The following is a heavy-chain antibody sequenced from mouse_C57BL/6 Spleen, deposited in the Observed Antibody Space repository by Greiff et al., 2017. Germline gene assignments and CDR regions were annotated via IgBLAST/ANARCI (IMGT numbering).Heavy chain of an antibody. V-gene: IGHV5-6*01. D-gene: IGHD2-1*01. J-gene: IGHJ2*01. CDR2: ISSGGSYT. CDR1: GFTFSSYG. Sequence: EVKLVESGGDLVKPGGSLKLSCAASGFTFSSYGMSWVRRTPDKRLEWVATISSGGSYTYYPDSVKGRFTISRDNAKNTLYLQMSSLKSEDTAMYYCARHGGNFFDYWGQGTTLTVSS. CDR3: ARHGGNFFDY.